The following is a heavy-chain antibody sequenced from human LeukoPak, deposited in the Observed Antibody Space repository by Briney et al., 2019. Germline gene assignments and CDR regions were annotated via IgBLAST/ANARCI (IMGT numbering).Heavy chain of an antibody. CDR3: ARLYCSSTRCYQRVNWFDP. CDR2: IYYSGST. CDR1: GGSISSYY. Sequence: PSETLSLTCTVSGGSISSYYWSWIRQPPGKGLEWIGYIYYSGSTNYNPSLKSRVTISVDTSKNQFSLKLSSVTAADTAVYYCARLYCSSTRCYQRVNWFDPWGQGTLVTVSS. D-gene: IGHD2-2*01. J-gene: IGHJ5*02. V-gene: IGHV4-59*08.